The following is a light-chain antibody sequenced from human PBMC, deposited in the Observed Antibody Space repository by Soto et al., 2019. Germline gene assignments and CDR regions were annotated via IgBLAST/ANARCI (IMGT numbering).Light chain of an antibody. J-gene: IGKJ1*01. Sequence: EIVLTQSPGTLSLSPGERATLSCRASQSVSSNSLAWYQQRPGQAPRLLIYGASSRATGIPDRFSGSGSGTDFTLTISRLEPADFAVYYCQQYGSSPRTCGQGTKVEIK. CDR2: GAS. CDR3: QQYGSSPRT. CDR1: QSVSSNS. V-gene: IGKV3-20*01.